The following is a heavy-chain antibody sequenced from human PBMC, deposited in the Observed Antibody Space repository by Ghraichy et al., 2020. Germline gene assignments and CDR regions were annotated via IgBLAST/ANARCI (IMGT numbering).Heavy chain of an antibody. CDR1: GFTFSSYG. J-gene: IGHJ6*03. D-gene: IGHD4-17*01. V-gene: IGHV3-30*18. CDR3: AKDSVTKAIYYYYYMDV. CDR2: ISYDGSNK. Sequence: GGSLRLSCAASGFTFSSYGMHWVRQAPGKGLEWVAVISYDGSNKYYADSVKGRFTISRDNSKNTLYLQMNSLRAEDTAVYYCAKDSVTKAIYYYYYMDVWGKGTTVTVSS.